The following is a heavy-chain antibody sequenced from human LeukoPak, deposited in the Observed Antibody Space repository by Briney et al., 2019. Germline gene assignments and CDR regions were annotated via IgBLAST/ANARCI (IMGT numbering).Heavy chain of an antibody. Sequence: GGSLRLSCAASGFTFSSYAMSWVRQAPGKGLEWVSHINQDGGEKYYVDSVKGRFTISRDNAKNSLFLQMGSLRVEDTAVYYCARESTAGYNSSWYGFRNWGQGTLVSVSS. CDR3: ARESTAGYNSSWYGFRN. V-gene: IGHV3-7*01. D-gene: IGHD6-13*01. CDR1: GFTFSSYA. CDR2: INQDGGEK. J-gene: IGHJ1*01.